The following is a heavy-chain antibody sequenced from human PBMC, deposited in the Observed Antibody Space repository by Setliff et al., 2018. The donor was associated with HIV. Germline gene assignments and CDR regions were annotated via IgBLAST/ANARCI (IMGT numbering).Heavy chain of an antibody. V-gene: IGHV3-7*01. J-gene: IGHJ4*02. CDR3: VRDYYDSGGLSAPRLDY. D-gene: IGHD3-22*01. CDR1: GFTFSSYW. CDR2: IKQDGSEK. Sequence: GGSLRLSCAASGFTFSSYWINWVRQAPGKGLEWVANIKQDGSEKYYMDSVKGRFTISRDNAKNSLYLQMNSLRAEDTAVYYCVRDYYDSGGLSAPRLDYWGQGTLVTVSS.